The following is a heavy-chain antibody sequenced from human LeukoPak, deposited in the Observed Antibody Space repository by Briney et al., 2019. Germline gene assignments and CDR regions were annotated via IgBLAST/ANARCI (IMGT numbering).Heavy chain of an antibody. CDR1: GFTFNDYT. V-gene: IGHV3-21*01. J-gene: IGHJ4*02. Sequence: GSLRLSCAASGFTFNDYTMTWVRQAPGKGLEWVSSITGDCNYIFYADSVKGRFTISRDNAQNSLFLELNSLRGEDTAVYYCARERNFYYFDYWGQGALVTVS. CDR3: ARERNFYYFDY. CDR2: ITGDCNYI. D-gene: IGHD3-3*01.